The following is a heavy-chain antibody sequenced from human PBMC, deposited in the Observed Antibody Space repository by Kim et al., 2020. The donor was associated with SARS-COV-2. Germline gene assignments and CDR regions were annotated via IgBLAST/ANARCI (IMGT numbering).Heavy chain of an antibody. Sequence: ASVKVSCKASGYTFTSYDINWVRQATGQGLEWMGWMNPNSGNTGYAQKFQGRVTMTRNTSISTAYMELSSLRSEDTAVYYCALATGYYSSYYYYGMDVWGQGTTVTVSS. V-gene: IGHV1-8*01. D-gene: IGHD3-22*01. J-gene: IGHJ6*02. CDR3: ALATGYYSSYYYYGMDV. CDR1: GYTFTSYD. CDR2: MNPNSGNT.